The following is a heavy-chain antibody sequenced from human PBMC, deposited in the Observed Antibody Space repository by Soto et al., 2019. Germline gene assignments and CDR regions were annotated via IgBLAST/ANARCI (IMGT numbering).Heavy chain of an antibody. J-gene: IGHJ5*02. D-gene: IGHD2-2*01. Sequence: GGSLRLSCAASAFTFSSYAMHWVRQAPGKGLGWVSVISYDGSNKYYAYSVKGRFTIHRDNSKNTLYLQINSLRAEDTSVYYLEREVGCAKGNWFVPWGQVILVTGTS. CDR2: ISYDGSNK. V-gene: IGHV3-30-3*01. CDR1: AFTFSSYA. CDR3: EREVGCAKGNWFVP.